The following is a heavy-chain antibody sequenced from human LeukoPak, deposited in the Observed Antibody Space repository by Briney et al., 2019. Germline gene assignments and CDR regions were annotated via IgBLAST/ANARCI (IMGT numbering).Heavy chain of an antibody. D-gene: IGHD3-3*01. CDR1: GFTFSSYS. CDR2: ISSSSSTI. V-gene: IGHV3-48*01. J-gene: IGHJ3*02. Sequence: PGGSLRISCAASGFTFSSYSMNWVRQAPGKGLEWVSYISSSSSTIYYADSVKGRFTISRDNAKNSLYLQMNSLRAEDTAVYYCARDQWKDYLYDPDAFDIWGQGTMVTVSS. CDR3: ARDQWKDYLYDPDAFDI.